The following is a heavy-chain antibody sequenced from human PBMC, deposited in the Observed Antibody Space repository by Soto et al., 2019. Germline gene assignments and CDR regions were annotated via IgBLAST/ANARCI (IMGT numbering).Heavy chain of an antibody. CDR1: GFTFSSYG. CDR3: AKDYSNSFDY. Sequence: GGSLRLSCAASGFTFSSYGVHWIRQAPGKWLEWVAVISYDGSNKYYADSVKGRFTISRDNSKNTLYLQMNSLRAEDTAVYYCAKDYSNSFDYWGQGXLVTVSS. V-gene: IGHV3-30*18. D-gene: IGHD4-4*01. CDR2: ISYDGSNK. J-gene: IGHJ4*02.